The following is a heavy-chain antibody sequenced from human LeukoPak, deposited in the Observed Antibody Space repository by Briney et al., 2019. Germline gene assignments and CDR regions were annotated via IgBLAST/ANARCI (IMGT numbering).Heavy chain of an antibody. D-gene: IGHD3-22*01. J-gene: IGHJ5*02. CDR2: IYTSGST. CDR3: ARDITMIVQRHNWFDP. CDR1: GGSISSYY. V-gene: IGHV4-4*07. Sequence: SETLSLTCTVSGGSISSYYWSWIRQPAGKGLEWIGRIYTSGSTNYNPSLKSRVTMSVDTSKHQSSLKLSSVTAADTAVYYCARDITMIVQRHNWFDPWGQGTLVTVSS.